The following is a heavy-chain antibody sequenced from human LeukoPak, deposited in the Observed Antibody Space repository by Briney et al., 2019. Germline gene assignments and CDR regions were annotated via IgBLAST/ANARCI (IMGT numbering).Heavy chain of an antibody. V-gene: IGHV3-64*01. Sequence: GGSLRLSCAASGYTFSSYAMHWVRQAPGKGLEYVSAISSNGGSTYYANSVKGRFTISRDNSKNTLYLQMGSLRAEDMAVYYCASLMVRGVNLFDYWGQGTLVTVSS. CDR3: ASLMVRGVNLFDY. CDR1: GYTFSSYA. D-gene: IGHD3-10*01. J-gene: IGHJ4*02. CDR2: ISSNGGST.